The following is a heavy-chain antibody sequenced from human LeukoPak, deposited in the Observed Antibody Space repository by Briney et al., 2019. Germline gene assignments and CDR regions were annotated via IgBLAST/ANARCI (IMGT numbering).Heavy chain of an antibody. V-gene: IGHV3-30*02. D-gene: IGHD5-24*01. CDR3: ARCRDDYRIPDN. CDR2: IRSDGTIK. CDR1: AFTFSSYD. J-gene: IGHJ4*02. Sequence: GGSLRLSCAASAFTFSSYDMHWVRQAPGKGLEWVAFIRSDGTIKYYADSVRGRFTISRDTSKSTLYLQMSSLRGEDTAVYYCARCRDDYRIPDNWGQGTLVTVSS.